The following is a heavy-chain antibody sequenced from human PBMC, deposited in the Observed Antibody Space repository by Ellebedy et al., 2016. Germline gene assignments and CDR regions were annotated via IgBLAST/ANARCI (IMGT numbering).Heavy chain of an antibody. Sequence: ASVKVSXXASGYTFTGYYMHWVRQAPGQGLEWMGWINPNSGGTNYAQKFQGRVTTTRDTSISTAYMELSRLRSDDTAVYYCARGGNLGYCSSTSCYLAYWGQGTLVTVSS. CDR1: GYTFTGYY. D-gene: IGHD2-2*01. CDR3: ARGGNLGYCSSTSCYLAY. CDR2: INPNSGGT. V-gene: IGHV1-2*02. J-gene: IGHJ4*02.